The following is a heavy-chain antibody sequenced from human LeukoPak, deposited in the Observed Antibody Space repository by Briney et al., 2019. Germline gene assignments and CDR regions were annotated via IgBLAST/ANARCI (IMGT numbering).Heavy chain of an antibody. D-gene: IGHD6-13*01. CDR2: IKQEGSEK. CDR1: GFTFSTYA. J-gene: IGHJ3*02. V-gene: IGHV3-7*01. Sequence: GGSLRLSCAASGFTFSTYAMSWVRQAPGKGLEWVANIKQEGSEKSYVDSVKGRFTISRDNAKNSLYLQMNSLRAEDTAIYYCARDNLAAAGDDNFDIWGQGTMVTVSS. CDR3: ARDNLAAAGDDNFDI.